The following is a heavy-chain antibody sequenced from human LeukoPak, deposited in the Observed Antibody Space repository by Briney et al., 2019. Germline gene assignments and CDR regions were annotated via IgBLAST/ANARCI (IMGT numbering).Heavy chain of an antibody. D-gene: IGHD1-1*01. J-gene: IGHJ4*02. Sequence: SETLSLTCTVSGGSISSYYWSWIRQPAGKGLEWIGRIYTSGSTNYNPSLKSRVTMSVDTSKNQFSLKLSSVTAADTAVYYCARGSNWVRGVYYFDYWGQETLVTVSS. CDR3: ARGSNWVRGVYYFDY. CDR1: GGSISSYY. V-gene: IGHV4-4*07. CDR2: IYTSGST.